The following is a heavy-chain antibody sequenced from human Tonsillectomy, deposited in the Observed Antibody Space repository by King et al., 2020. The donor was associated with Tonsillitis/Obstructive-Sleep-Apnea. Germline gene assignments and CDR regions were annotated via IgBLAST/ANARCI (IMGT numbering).Heavy chain of an antibody. CDR1: GFTFSIYA. CDR2: ISGGGGRT. CDR3: AKKSARGGDGSESYYAYYYYYMDV. D-gene: IGHD3-10*01. V-gene: IGHV3-23*04. Sequence: VQLVESGGGFVQPGGSLRLSCAASGFTFSIYALAWVRQAPGKGLEWVSSISGGGGRTYYAESVKGRFTISRDNSKNTLYLQMKSLRAEDTAVYYCAKKSARGGDGSESYYAYYYYYMDVWGKGTTVTVSS. J-gene: IGHJ6*03.